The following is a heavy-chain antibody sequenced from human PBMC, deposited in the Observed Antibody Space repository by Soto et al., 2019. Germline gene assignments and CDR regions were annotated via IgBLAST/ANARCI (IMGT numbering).Heavy chain of an antibody. D-gene: IGHD6-19*01. Sequence: GGSLRLSCAASGFTFSSYGMHWVRQAPGKGLEWVAVIWYDGSNKYYADSVKGRFTISRDNSKNTLYLQMNSLRAEDTAVYYCASGDSSGWYPLDWGQGTLVTVSS. CDR2: IWYDGSNK. J-gene: IGHJ4*02. CDR3: ASGDSSGWYPLD. V-gene: IGHV3-33*01. CDR1: GFTFSSYG.